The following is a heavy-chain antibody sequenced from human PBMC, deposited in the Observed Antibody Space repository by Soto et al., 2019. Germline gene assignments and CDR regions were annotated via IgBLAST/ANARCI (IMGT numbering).Heavy chain of an antibody. J-gene: IGHJ5*02. Sequence: QVQLVQSGAEVKKPGSSVKVSCKASGGTFSSYDISWVRQAPEQGLEWMGGIIPIFGTANYAQKFQGRVTINADESTSTAYMELSCLRSEDTAVYYCARSGIAAAGTAGGWFDPWGQGTLVTVSS. CDR3: ARSGIAAAGTAGGWFDP. CDR2: IIPIFGTA. D-gene: IGHD6-13*01. CDR1: GGTFSSYD. V-gene: IGHV1-69*01.